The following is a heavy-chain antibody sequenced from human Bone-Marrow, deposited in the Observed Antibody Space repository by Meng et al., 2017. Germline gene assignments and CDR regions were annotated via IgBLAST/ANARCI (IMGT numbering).Heavy chain of an antibody. CDR2: INSYNGNT. CDR3: ARGGYIYGYGYDY. CDR1: GYALTSYF. Sequence: VRLGTAGAEVKNSGAVVNVSRSACGYALTSYFIRWVQQPPGQGLAWMGWINSYNGNTNYAQTLQGRVTMTTDTSTSTAYIELRILRSDDTAVYYCARGGYIYGYGYDYWGQGTLVTVSS. V-gene: IGHV1-18*01. J-gene: IGHJ4*02. D-gene: IGHD5-18*01.